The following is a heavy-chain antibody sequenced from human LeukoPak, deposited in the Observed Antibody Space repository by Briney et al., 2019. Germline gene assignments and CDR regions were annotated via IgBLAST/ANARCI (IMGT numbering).Heavy chain of an antibody. V-gene: IGHV3-20*01. CDR2: INWNGGST. CDR3: ARDSGNRWLIYDY. Sequence: GGSLRLSCAASGFSVSDNYMNWVRQAPGKGLEWVSGINWNGGSTGYADSVKGRFTISRDNGTNSLYLQMNSLRAEDTALYHCARDSGNRWLIYDYWGQGTLVTVSS. D-gene: IGHD3-10*01. CDR1: GFSVSDNY. J-gene: IGHJ4*02.